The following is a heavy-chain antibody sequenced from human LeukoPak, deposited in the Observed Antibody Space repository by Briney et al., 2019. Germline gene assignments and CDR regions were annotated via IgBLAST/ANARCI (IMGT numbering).Heavy chain of an antibody. CDR1: GRPMSPYY. CDR3: ARMGGYSGYATH. D-gene: IGHD5-12*01. J-gene: IGHJ4*02. CDR2: IHYSGNT. Sequence: SDTLSLPCTVCGRPMSPYYWSWTRHPPGKGLEWISYIHYSGNTNYNPSIKKRVTISLDTSKNQFSLNLSSVTAADTAVYYCARMGGYSGYATHWGQGTLVTVSS. V-gene: IGHV4-59*08.